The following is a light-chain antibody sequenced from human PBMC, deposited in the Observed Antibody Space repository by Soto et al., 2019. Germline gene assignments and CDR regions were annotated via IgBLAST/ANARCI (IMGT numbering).Light chain of an antibody. V-gene: IGKV3-15*01. Sequence: EIVMTQSPATLSVSPWERATLSCRASQSVSSNLAWYQQKPGQAPRLLMYDASIRATGIPARFSGSGSGTEFTLSFSSLQSEDFAVYYCQHYNHWPPYTFGQGTKLEIK. CDR2: DAS. CDR1: QSVSSN. J-gene: IGKJ2*01. CDR3: QHYNHWPPYT.